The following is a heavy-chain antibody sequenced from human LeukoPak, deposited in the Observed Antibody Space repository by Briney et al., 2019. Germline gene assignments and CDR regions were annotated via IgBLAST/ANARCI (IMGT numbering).Heavy chain of an antibody. CDR1: GFTFSSYA. CDR3: AKQKQDGDYVGGDY. CDR2: ISGSGGST. Sequence: GGSLRLSCAASGFTFSSYAMSWVRQAPGKGLEWVSAISGSGGSTYYADSVKGRFTISRDNSKNPLYLQMNSLRAEDTAVYYCAKQKQDGDYVGGDYWGQGTLVTVSS. D-gene: IGHD4-17*01. J-gene: IGHJ4*02. V-gene: IGHV3-23*01.